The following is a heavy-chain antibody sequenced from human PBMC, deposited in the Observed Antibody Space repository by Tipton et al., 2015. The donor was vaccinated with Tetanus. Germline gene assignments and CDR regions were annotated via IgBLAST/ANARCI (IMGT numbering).Heavy chain of an antibody. J-gene: IGHJ3*01. Sequence: SLRLSCTFSGSSFDDYAMHWVRQAPGKGLEWVSGIDWNSQTLIYADSVKGRFTISRDNAKNSLFLQLNSLRLEDTAFYYFAKAGEHNLLGRGSFGLWGRGGLVPVPS. CDR3: AKAGEHNLLGRGSFGL. CDR1: GSSFDDYA. V-gene: IGHV3-9*01. D-gene: IGHD3/OR15-3a*01. CDR2: IDWNSQTL.